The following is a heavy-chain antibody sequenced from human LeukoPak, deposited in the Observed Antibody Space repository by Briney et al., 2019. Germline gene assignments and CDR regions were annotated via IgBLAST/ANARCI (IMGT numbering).Heavy chain of an antibody. CDR1: GYTFTIYG. V-gene: IGHV1-2*02. CDR3: ARTARSHDYYYMDV. J-gene: IGHJ6*03. D-gene: IGHD6-6*01. Sequence: ASVTVSFTASGYTFTIYGISWVRQAPGQGLEWMGWINPNSGGTNYAQKFQGRVTMTRDTSISTAYMELSRLRSDDTAVYYCARTARSHDYYYMDVWGKGTTVTVCS. CDR2: INPNSGGT.